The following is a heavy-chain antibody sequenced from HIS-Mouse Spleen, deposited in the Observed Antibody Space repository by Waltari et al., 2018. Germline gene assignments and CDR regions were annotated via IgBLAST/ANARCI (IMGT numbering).Heavy chain of an antibody. J-gene: IGHJ4*02. CDR1: GFTVSSYY. V-gene: IGHV3-66*01. CDR2: IYSGGST. Sequence: EVQLVESGGGWVQPGGSLRLSCAASGFTVSSYYMSWVRQAPGKGLEWVSVIYSGGSTYYADSVKGRFTISRDNSKNTLYLQLNSLRAEDTAVYYCARSNWYFDYWGQGTLVTVSS. CDR3: ARSNWYFDY. D-gene: IGHD7-27*01.